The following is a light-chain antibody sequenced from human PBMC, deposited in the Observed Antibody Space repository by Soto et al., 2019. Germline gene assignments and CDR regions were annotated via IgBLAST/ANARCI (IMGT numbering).Light chain of an antibody. J-gene: IGKJ4*01. CDR1: QSVSTS. CDR3: QQTFYNRLS. Sequence: DIQMTQSPSSLSASVGARVTITCRASQSVSTSVNWYQQLGGKAPKLLIQHSSTLQSGVPSRFSGSGSGTDFTLTISSLQPEDCATYYCQQTFYNRLSFGGGTKVEIK. V-gene: IGKV1-39*01. CDR2: HSS.